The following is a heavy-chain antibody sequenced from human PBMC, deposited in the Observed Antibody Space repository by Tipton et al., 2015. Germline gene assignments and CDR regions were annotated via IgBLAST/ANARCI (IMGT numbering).Heavy chain of an antibody. Sequence: QVQLVQSGPEVKKPGSSVKVSCKASGGTFTSYAINWVRQAPGRGLEWMGGFIPLFGTTTYSQKFQGRVTISADESTSTSFMELTSLRSEDAALYYCATAVGPTEVYFDYWGQGTLVTVST. CDR3: ATAVGPTEVYFDY. J-gene: IGHJ4*02. CDR1: GGTFTSYA. CDR2: FIPLFGTT. V-gene: IGHV1-69*01. D-gene: IGHD1-26*01.